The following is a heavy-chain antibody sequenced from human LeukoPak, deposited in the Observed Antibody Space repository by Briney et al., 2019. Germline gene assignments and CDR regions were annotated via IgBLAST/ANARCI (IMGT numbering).Heavy chain of an antibody. D-gene: IGHD2-2*01. CDR2: VSYSGTT. J-gene: IGHJ5*02. V-gene: IGHV4-39*02. CDR1: GGSISSSTYY. Sequence: PSETLSLTCTVSGGSISSSTYYWGWVRQPPGKGLEWSGSVSYSGTTYYNTSLRSRVTISIDTSRNQFSLKVTSVTAADTAVYYCARETPAVRNNCFDPWGQGTLVTVSS. CDR3: ARETPAVRNNCFDP.